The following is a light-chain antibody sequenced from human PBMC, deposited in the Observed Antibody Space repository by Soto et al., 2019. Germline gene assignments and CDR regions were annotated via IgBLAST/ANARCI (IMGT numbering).Light chain of an antibody. J-gene: IGKJ4*01. CDR2: DAS. CDR3: HQRSNWPLT. V-gene: IGKV3-11*01. Sequence: IVLTHSPSTLSLSPLERATLSFMASQSVSSYLACYQQKPGQAPRLLIHDASNRATGIPARFSGSGSGTDFTLTISSLEPEDFAVYYCHQRSNWPLTFGGGTKVDIK. CDR1: QSVSSY.